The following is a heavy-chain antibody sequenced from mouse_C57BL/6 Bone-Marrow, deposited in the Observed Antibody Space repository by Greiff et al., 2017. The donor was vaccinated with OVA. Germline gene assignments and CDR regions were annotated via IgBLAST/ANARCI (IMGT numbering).Heavy chain of an antibody. CDR3: TTYYSNYVDD. V-gene: IGHV14-4*01. CDR1: GFNIKDDY. J-gene: IGHJ2*01. Sequence: VQLQQSGAELVRPGASVKLSCTASGFNIKDDYMHWVKQRPEQGLESIGWIDPENGDTEYASKFQGKATITADTSSNTAYLHLSSLTSEDTAVYYCTTYYSNYVDDWGQGTTLTVSS. CDR2: IDPENGDT. D-gene: IGHD2-5*01.